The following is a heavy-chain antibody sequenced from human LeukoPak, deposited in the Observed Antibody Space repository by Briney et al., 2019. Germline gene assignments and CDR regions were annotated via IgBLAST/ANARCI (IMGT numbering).Heavy chain of an antibody. CDR3: ARRMITFGEVIVPFDY. V-gene: IGHV4-34*01. J-gene: IGHJ4*02. D-gene: IGHD3-16*02. Sequence: SETLSLTCAVYGGSFSGYYWRWIRQPPGKGLEWIGEINHSGSTNYNPSLKSRVTISVGTSKNQFSLKLSSVTAADTAVYYCARRMITFGEVIVPFDYWGQGTLLTVSS. CDR1: GGSFSGYY. CDR2: INHSGST.